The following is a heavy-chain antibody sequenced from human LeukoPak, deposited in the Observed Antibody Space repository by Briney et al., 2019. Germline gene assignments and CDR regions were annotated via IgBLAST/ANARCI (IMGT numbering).Heavy chain of an antibody. CDR2: ISSDGTNT. D-gene: IGHD4-23*01. Sequence: GKSLRLSCAASGFTFSTYWMHWVRQAPGKGLVWVSRISSDGTNTGYADSVKGRFTISRDNAKNTVYLQMNSPRAEDTAVYYCVRDGGNYWFDPWGQGTLVTVSS. V-gene: IGHV3-74*01. CDR1: GFTFSTYW. J-gene: IGHJ5*02. CDR3: VRDGGNYWFDP.